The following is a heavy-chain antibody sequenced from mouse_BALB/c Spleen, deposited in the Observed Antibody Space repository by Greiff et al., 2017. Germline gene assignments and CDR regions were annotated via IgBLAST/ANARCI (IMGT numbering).Heavy chain of an antibody. CDR1: GYTFTDYN. V-gene: IGHV1S29*02. D-gene: IGHD3-3*01. CDR2: IYPYNGGT. Sequence: VQLKQSGPELVKPGASVKISCKASGYTFTDYNMHWVKQSHGKSLEWIGYIYPYNGGTGYNQKFKSKATLTVDNSSSTAYMELRSLTSEDSAVYYCARGGDGFAYWGQGTLVTVS. J-gene: IGHJ3*01. CDR3: ARGGDGFAY.